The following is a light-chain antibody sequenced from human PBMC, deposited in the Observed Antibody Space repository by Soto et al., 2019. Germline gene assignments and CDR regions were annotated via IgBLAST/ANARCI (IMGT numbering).Light chain of an antibody. Sequence: QSVLTQPPSASGTPGQRVTISCSGGSSNIGNNNVYWYQQLPGTAPKLLVYKSNQRPSGVPDRISGSKSGTSASLAISGLRSEYEADYYCSAWDDSLRSVVFGGGTKLTVL. V-gene: IGLV1-47*01. CDR2: KSN. CDR1: SSNIGNNN. CDR3: SAWDDSLRSVV. J-gene: IGLJ3*02.